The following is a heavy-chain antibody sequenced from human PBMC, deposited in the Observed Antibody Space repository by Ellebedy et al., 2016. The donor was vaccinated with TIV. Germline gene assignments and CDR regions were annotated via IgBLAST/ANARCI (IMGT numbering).Heavy chain of an antibody. J-gene: IGHJ4*02. CDR3: ARVEGWSVYFDY. V-gene: IGHV1-2*02. CDR2: INPNSGGT. CDR1: GGTFSSYA. Sequence: ASVKVSCKASGGTFSSYAISWVRQAPGQGLEWMGWINPNSGGTNYAQKFRGRVTMTRDTSTSTAYMELRSLRSDDTAVYYCARVEGWSVYFDYWGQGTLVTVSS. D-gene: IGHD6-19*01.